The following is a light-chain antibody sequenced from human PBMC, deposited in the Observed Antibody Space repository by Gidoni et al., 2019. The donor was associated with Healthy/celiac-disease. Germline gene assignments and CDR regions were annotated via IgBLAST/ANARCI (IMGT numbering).Light chain of an antibody. J-gene: IGLJ2*01. CDR3: AAWDDSLNCVV. CDR1: SSNIGSNT. V-gene: IGLV1-44*01. Sequence: QSVLTQPPSASGTHGQRVTIPCSGSSSNIGSNTVNWYQQLPGTAPKLLIYSNNQRPSVVPDRCAGSKSGTSASLAISGLQAEDEAYYYCAAWDDSLNCVVFGGGTKLTVL. CDR2: SNN.